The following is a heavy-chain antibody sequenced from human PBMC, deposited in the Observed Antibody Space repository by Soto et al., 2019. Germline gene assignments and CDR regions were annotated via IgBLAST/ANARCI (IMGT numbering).Heavy chain of an antibody. V-gene: IGHV4-34*01. CDR2: INHSGSI. J-gene: IGHJ2*01. Sequence: SETLSLTCAVYDGSFNSYFWNWIRQPPGRGLEWIGEINHSGSINYNPSLKSRVTISVDTSKNQFSLKVSSVTAADTAVYYCARGTREGYFDLWGRGTVVTVSS. CDR3: ARGTREGYFDL. CDR1: DGSFNSYF.